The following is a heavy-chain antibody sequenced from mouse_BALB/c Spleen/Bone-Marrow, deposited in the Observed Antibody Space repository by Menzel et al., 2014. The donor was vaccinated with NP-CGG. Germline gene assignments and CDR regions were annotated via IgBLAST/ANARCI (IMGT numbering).Heavy chain of an antibody. J-gene: IGHJ2*01. CDR3: AREEDFFDY. CDR1: GYTFTSYW. Sequence: VQLQQSGAELVKPGTSVKMSCKASGYTFTSYWMHWVKRRPGQGLEWIGDVYPGTNSTNYNEKFKTKATLTVDTSSSTAYMQLSSPTSEDSAVYYCAREEDFFDYWGQGTTLTVSS. CDR2: VYPGTNST. V-gene: IGHV1-55*01.